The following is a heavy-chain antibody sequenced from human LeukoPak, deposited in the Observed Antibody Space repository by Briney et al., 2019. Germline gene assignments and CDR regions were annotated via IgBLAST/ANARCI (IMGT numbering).Heavy chain of an antibody. CDR1: GGSISSYY. Sequence: SETLSPTCTVSGGSISSYYWSWIRQPPGKGLEWIGYIYTSGSTNYNPSFKSRVTISVDTSKNQFSLKLSSVTAADTAVYYCATSDYYYYYMDVWGKGTTVTVSS. CDR3: ATSDYYYYYMDV. V-gene: IGHV4-4*09. J-gene: IGHJ6*03. CDR2: IYTSGST.